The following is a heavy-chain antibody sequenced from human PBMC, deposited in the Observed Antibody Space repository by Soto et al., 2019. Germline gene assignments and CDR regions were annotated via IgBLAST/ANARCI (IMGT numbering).Heavy chain of an antibody. V-gene: IGHV3-9*01. Sequence: EVQLVESGGGLVQPGRSLRLSCAASGFTFDDYAMHWVRQAPGKGLEWVSGISWNSGSIGYADSVKGRFTISRDNAKNSLYLQMNSLRAEDTALYYCAKGKVAGTFGNAFDIWGQGTMVTVSS. J-gene: IGHJ3*02. D-gene: IGHD6-19*01. CDR2: ISWNSGSI. CDR1: GFTFDDYA. CDR3: AKGKVAGTFGNAFDI.